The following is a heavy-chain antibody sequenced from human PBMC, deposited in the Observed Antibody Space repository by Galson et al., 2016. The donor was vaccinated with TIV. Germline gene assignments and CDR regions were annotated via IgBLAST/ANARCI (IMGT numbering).Heavy chain of an antibody. V-gene: IGHV4-39*07. Sequence: ETLSLTCTVSGGSISSSTYYWGWIRQPPGMGLEWIGSIYYSGSTYYNPSLKSRASISVDTSKNQFSLKLMSVTAADTAVYYRARAPYGENWYFDLWGRGTLVTVSS. CDR2: IYYSGST. D-gene: IGHD4-17*01. CDR1: GGSISSSTYY. J-gene: IGHJ2*01. CDR3: ARAPYGENWYFDL.